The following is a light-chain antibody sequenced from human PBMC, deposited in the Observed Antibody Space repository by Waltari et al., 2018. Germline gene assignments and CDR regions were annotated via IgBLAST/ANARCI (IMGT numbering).Light chain of an antibody. CDR3: SSYAGSNNFVV. J-gene: IGLJ2*01. Sequence: QSALTQPPSASGSPGQSVTISCPGTSSDVGGYDYVSWYQQHPGKAPKLMIFEVNKWTAGVLDRFSGSKSGNTASLTISGLQPEDEADYYCSSYAGSNNFVVFGGGTKLTVL. CDR1: SSDVGGYDY. V-gene: IGLV2-8*01. CDR2: EVN.